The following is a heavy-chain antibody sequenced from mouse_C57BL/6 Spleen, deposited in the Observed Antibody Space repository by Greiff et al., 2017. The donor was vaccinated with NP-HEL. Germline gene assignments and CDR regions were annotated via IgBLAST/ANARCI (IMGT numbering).Heavy chain of an antibody. CDR2: IYPSDSET. V-gene: IGHV1-61*01. Sequence: QVQLQQPGAELVRPGSSVKLSCKASGYTFTSYWMDWVKQRPGQGLEWIGNIYPSDSETHYNQKFKDKATLTVDKSSSTAYMQLSSLTSEDSAVYYCAREGYSRAMDDWGQGSSVTVSS. D-gene: IGHD2-12*01. J-gene: IGHJ4*01. CDR1: GYTFTSYW. CDR3: AREGYSRAMDD.